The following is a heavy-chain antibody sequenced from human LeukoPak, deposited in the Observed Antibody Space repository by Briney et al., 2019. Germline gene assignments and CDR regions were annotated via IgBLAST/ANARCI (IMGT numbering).Heavy chain of an antibody. D-gene: IGHD3-9*01. Sequence: SETLSLTCTVSGDSISTSNSYWGWIRQPPGKGLEWIGSIYYSGSTYYNPSLKSRVTISVDTSKNQFSLKLSSVTAADTAVYYCARQSLRYFDWWGQGTMVTVSS. CDR2: IYYSGST. CDR3: ARQSLRYFDW. V-gene: IGHV4-39*01. J-gene: IGHJ3*01. CDR1: GDSISTSNSY.